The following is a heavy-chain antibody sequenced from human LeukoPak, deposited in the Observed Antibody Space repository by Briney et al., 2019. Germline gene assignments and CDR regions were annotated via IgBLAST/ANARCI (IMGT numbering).Heavy chain of an antibody. Sequence: PARSLRLSCAASGFTFSSYGMHWVRQAPAKGLERVAVIWYDGSNKYYADSVKGRFTISRDNSKNTLYLQMNSLRAEDTAVYYCARAELGYYGSGSQTSRYYFDYWGQGTLVTVSS. D-gene: IGHD3-10*01. V-gene: IGHV3-33*01. J-gene: IGHJ4*02. CDR1: GFTFSSYG. CDR3: ARAELGYYGSGSQTSRYYFDY. CDR2: IWYDGSNK.